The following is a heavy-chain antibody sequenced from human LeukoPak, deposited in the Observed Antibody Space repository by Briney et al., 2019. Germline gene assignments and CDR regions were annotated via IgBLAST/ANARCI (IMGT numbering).Heavy chain of an antibody. CDR1: GGAVNSYY. CDR3: AKGFCSDEICQVFTH. V-gene: IGHV4-59*02. Sequence: SETLSLTCNVSGGAVNSYYWSWIRQTPGEGLKWIGYISHNGNIDYAPSLKSRVTMSIDTTKNQFSLKLTSVTAADTALYFCAKGFCSDEICQVFTHWGQGIPVTVSS. D-gene: IGHD3-3*01. CDR2: ISHNGNI. J-gene: IGHJ4*02.